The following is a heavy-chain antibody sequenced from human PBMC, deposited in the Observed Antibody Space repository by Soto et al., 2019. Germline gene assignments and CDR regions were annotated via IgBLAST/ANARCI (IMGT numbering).Heavy chain of an antibody. CDR1: GFTFRSFT. CDR3: TRDASRDSSARGWFDP. J-gene: IGHJ5*02. V-gene: IGHV3-21*01. Sequence: GSLRLSCAASGFTFRSFTMNWVRQAPGKGLEWVSTISSNSAYIYYTDALRGRFTVSRDNAKNSLHLQMNSLRAEDTAVYYCTRDASRDSSARGWFDPWGPGTLVTVSP. CDR2: ISSNSAYI. D-gene: IGHD6-13*01.